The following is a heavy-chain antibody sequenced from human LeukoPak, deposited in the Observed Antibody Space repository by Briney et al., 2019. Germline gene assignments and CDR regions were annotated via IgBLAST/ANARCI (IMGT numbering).Heavy chain of an antibody. Sequence: GGSLRLSCAASGFSLWSNYISWVRQAPGKGLEWVSVIWSGGGTYYADCVKGRFTISRDNSKNTVYLQMNSLRAEDTAVYYCAGDPDPWGQGTLVTVSS. CDR1: GFSLWSNY. CDR3: AGDPDP. J-gene: IGHJ5*02. CDR2: IWSGGGT. V-gene: IGHV3-66*01.